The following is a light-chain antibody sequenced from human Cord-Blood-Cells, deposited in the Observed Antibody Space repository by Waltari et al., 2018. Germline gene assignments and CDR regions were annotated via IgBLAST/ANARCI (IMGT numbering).Light chain of an antibody. CDR2: DVS. J-gene: IGLJ2*01. V-gene: IGLV2-14*03. Sequence: QSALSQPDPVSGSPVQSITNSCTATRSDGGGYNYGSWYQHHPGKAPKLMLYDVSNRPSGVSNRFSGSQSGNPASLTISGLEAEDEADYYCSSYTSSSTVVFGGGTKLTVL. CDR3: SSYTSSSTVV. CDR1: RSDGGGYNY.